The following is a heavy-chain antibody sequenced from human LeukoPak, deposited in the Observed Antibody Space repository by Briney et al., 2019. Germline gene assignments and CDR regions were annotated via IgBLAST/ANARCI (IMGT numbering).Heavy chain of an antibody. Sequence: GGSLRLSCAASGFSFSSFSMNWVRQAPGKGLEWVSYISSSGSTIYYADSVKGRFTISRDNAKNSLYLQMNSLRAEDTAVYYCARDYGGSSPFDYWGQGTLVTVSS. CDR2: ISSSGSTI. J-gene: IGHJ4*02. CDR3: ARDYGGSSPFDY. CDR1: GFSFSSFS. V-gene: IGHV3-48*04. D-gene: IGHD4-23*01.